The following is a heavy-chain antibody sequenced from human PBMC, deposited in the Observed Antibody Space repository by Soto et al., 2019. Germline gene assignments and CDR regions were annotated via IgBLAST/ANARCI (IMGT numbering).Heavy chain of an antibody. D-gene: IGHD3-10*01. CDR2: IYYSGST. CDR3: ARGRYYYGSGSDGWFDP. V-gene: IGHV4-31*03. J-gene: IGHJ5*02. Sequence: QVQLQESGPGLVKPSQTLSLTCTVSGGSISSGAYYWSWIRQHPGKGLEWIGYIYYSGSTYYNPSLKSRVTTSVDTSKNQFSLKLSSMTAADTALYYCARGRYYYGSGSDGWFDPWGQGTLVTVSS. CDR1: GGSISSGAYY.